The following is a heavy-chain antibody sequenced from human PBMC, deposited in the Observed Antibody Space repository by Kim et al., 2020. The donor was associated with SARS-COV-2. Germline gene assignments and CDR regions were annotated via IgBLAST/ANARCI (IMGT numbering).Heavy chain of an antibody. V-gene: IGHV3-72*01. Sequence: YAASVRGRFTISRDDSENSLHLQMNSLEIEDTAVYFCARTPATVTTVAFDYWGQGTLVTVSS. D-gene: IGHD4-17*01. J-gene: IGHJ4*02. CDR3: ARTPATVTTVAFDY.